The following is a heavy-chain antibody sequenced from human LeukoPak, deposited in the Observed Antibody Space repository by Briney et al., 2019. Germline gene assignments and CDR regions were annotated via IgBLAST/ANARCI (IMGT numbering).Heavy chain of an antibody. CDR1: GDSVSGGSYY. Sequence: SETLSLTCTVSGDSVSGGSYYWSWIRQPPGKGLEWIGYIYYSGSTNYNPSLKSRVTISLDTSKNQFSLKLRAVTAADTAVYYCARGKKYWGQGTLVTVSS. J-gene: IGHJ4*02. V-gene: IGHV4-61*01. CDR3: ARGKKY. CDR2: IYYSGST.